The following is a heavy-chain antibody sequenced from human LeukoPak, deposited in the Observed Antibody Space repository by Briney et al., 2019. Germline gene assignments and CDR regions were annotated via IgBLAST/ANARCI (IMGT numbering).Heavy chain of an antibody. CDR3: ARDTLGSSSWYVGGFDP. V-gene: IGHV1-69*05. CDR1: GGTFSSYA. J-gene: IGHJ5*02. D-gene: IGHD6-13*01. CDR2: TIPIFGTA. Sequence: ASVKVSCKASGGTFSSYAISWVRQAPGQGLEWMGRTIPIFGTANYAQKFQGRVTITTDESTSTAYMELSSLRSEDTAVYYCARDTLGSSSWYVGGFDPWGQGTLVTVSS.